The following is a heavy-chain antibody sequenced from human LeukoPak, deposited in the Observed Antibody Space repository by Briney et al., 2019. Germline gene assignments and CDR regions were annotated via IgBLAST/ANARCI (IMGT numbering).Heavy chain of an antibody. Sequence: PRGSLRLSCAASGFTFSKYWMLWVRQVPGKGLESVSRINTDGTVTTYADSVKGRFTVSRDNADNTMFLQMNSVRDEDTAVYYCATKQWLAPPPDSWGQGTPVTVSS. J-gene: IGHJ4*02. V-gene: IGHV3-74*01. CDR1: GFTFSKYW. D-gene: IGHD6-19*01. CDR2: INTDGTVT. CDR3: ATKQWLAPPPDS.